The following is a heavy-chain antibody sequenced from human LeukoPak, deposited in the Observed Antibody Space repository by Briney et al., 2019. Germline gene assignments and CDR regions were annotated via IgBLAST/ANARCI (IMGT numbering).Heavy chain of an antibody. CDR1: AASISSSGYS. Sequence: SETLSLTCSVSAASISSSGYSWGWIRQPPGKGLEWIGSMHYSGYTYYSPSLKSRVTIYVDASKNQFSLKLSSMTAADTAVYYCARHGLIASGWSHWFDPWGQGTLVTVSS. V-gene: IGHV4-39*01. J-gene: IGHJ5*02. CDR3: ARHGLIASGWSHWFDP. CDR2: MHYSGYT. D-gene: IGHD6-13*01.